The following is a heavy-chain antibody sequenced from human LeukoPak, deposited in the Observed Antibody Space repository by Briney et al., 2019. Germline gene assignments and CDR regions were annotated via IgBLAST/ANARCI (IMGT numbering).Heavy chain of an antibody. CDR2: IYHTGST. Sequence: TSETLSLTCAVSGYSISSGYYWGWIRQPPGKGLEWIGNIYHTGSTYYNPSLKSRVTISVDTSKNQFSLKLSSVTAADTAVYYCARVSRGAFGYWGQGTLVTVSS. CDR1: GYSISSGYY. V-gene: IGHV4-38-2*01. D-gene: IGHD1-26*01. CDR3: ARVSRGAFGY. J-gene: IGHJ4*02.